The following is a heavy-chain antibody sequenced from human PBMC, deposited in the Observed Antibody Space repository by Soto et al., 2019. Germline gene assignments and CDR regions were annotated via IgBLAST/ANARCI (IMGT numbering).Heavy chain of an antibody. CDR1: GGSISSYY. J-gene: IGHJ4*02. D-gene: IGHD3-10*01. CDR3: ARVCYDTGSPCFDY. V-gene: IGHV4-34*01. CDR2: INHSGST. Sequence: TSETLSLTCTVSGGSISSYYWSWIRQPPGKGLEWIGEINHSGSTNCIPSLKSRVTISVDTSKKQFSLKLSSVTAADTAVYYCARVCYDTGSPCFDYWGQGTQVTVSS.